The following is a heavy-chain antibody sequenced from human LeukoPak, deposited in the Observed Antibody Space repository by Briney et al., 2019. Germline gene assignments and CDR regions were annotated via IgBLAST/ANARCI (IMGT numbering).Heavy chain of an antibody. CDR2: IYYTGNT. J-gene: IGHJ5*02. CDR1: GVSISSSYSY. D-gene: IGHD3-10*01. Sequence: SETLSLTCTVSGVSISSSYSYWGWIRQPPGMGLEWIGSIYYTGNTYYNASLKSQVSISIDTSKNQFSLKLTSVTAADTAVYYCARGRGHNWFDPWGQGTLVTVSS. V-gene: IGHV4-39*01. CDR3: ARGRGHNWFDP.